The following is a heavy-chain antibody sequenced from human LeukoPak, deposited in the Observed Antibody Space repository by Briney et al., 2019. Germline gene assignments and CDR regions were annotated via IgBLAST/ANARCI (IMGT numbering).Heavy chain of an antibody. J-gene: IGHJ4*02. D-gene: IGHD1-26*01. CDR3: ARDLTWELPPFDC. V-gene: IGHV3-21*01. CDR2: ISSSSSYI. CDR1: GFTFSSYS. Sequence: GGSLRLSCAASGFTFSSYSMNWVRQAPGKGLEWVSSISSSSSYIYYADSVKGRFTISRDNAKNSLYLQMNSLRAEDTAVYYCARDLTWELPPFDCWGQGTLVTVSS.